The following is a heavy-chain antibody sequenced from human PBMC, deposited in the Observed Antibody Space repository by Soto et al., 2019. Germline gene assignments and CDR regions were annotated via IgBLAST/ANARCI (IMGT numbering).Heavy chain of an antibody. J-gene: IGHJ4*02. CDR3: ARGSFNSDWF. CDR2: TYYRSTWYN. CDR1: GDSVSSSRAA. D-gene: IGHD3-9*01. V-gene: IGHV6-1*01. Sequence: PSQTLSLTCAISGDSVSSSRAAWSWIRKSPSRGLEWLGRTYYRSTWYNDYAVSVQSRITISTDTSKNQFSLQLNSVTPDDTAVYYCARGSFNSDWFWGPGTLVTVSS.